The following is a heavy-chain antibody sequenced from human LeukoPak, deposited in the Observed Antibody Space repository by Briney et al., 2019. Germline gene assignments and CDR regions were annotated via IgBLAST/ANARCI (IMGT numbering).Heavy chain of an antibody. J-gene: IGHJ4*02. CDR2: INAGNGNT. D-gene: IGHD3-22*01. Sequence: ASVKVSCKASGYTFTSYAMHWVRQAPGQRLEWMGWINAGNGNTKYSQKFQGRVTITRDTSASIAYMELSSLRSEDTAVYYCARDRRSSGYYYYFDYWGQGTLVTVSS. CDR1: GYTFTSYA. V-gene: IGHV1-3*01. CDR3: ARDRRSSGYYYYFDY.